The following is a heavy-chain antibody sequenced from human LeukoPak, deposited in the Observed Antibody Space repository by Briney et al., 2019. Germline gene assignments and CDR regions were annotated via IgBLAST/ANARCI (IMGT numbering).Heavy chain of an antibody. Sequence: GGSLRLSCAACGVTFSGYSINCDRQAPGKGLEWVSSITTTSRYIYYADSVQGRFTVTKENAKNSLALQMNSLRAADTPPYVLPRRYSDYDDDYWGQGTLVTVSS. D-gene: IGHD5-12*01. CDR3: PRRYSDYDDDY. CDR1: GVTFSGYS. J-gene: IGHJ4*02. V-gene: IGHV3-21*01. CDR2: ITTTSRYI.